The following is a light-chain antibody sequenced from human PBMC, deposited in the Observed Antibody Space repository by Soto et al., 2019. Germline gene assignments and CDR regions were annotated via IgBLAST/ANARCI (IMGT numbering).Light chain of an antibody. J-gene: IGKJ1*01. Sequence: DIQMTQSPSTLSASVGDRVTITCRASQSISSWLAWYQQKPGKAPKLLIYKASSLESGVPSRFSGSGSGTEFTLTISSLQPDDFATYYCQHYNSYSWTVGQETEVEIK. CDR3: QHYNSYSWT. CDR1: QSISSW. CDR2: KAS. V-gene: IGKV1-5*03.